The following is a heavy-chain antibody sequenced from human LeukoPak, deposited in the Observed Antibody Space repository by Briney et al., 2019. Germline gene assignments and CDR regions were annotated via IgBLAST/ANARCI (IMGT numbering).Heavy chain of an antibody. J-gene: IGHJ4*02. CDR3: ARRERSGSYPFDY. CDR1: GGSISSSSYY. Sequence: SETLTLTCTVSGGSISSSSYYWGWIRQPPGKGLEWIGSIYYSGSTYYNPSLKSRVTISVDTSKNQFSLKLSSVTAADTAVYYCARRERSGSYPFDYWGQGTLVTVSS. D-gene: IGHD3-10*01. V-gene: IGHV4-39*07. CDR2: IYYSGST.